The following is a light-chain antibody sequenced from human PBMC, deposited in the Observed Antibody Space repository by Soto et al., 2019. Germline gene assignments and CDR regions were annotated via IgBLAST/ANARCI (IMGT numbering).Light chain of an antibody. CDR1: SSDVGGYNY. Sequence: QSALTQPPSASGSPGQSVTISCTGSSSDVGGYNYVSWYQQHPGKAPKLLIYEVDKRPSGVPDRFSGSRSGNTASLSVFGLQAEDAADYYCSSYAGSKTLVFGGGTKLTVL. CDR2: EVD. CDR3: SSYAGSKTLV. V-gene: IGLV2-8*01. J-gene: IGLJ3*02.